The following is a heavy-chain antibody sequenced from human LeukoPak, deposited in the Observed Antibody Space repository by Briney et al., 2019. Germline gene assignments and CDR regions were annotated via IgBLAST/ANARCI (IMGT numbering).Heavy chain of an antibody. D-gene: IGHD3-10*01. J-gene: IGHJ3*02. V-gene: IGHV3-73*01. CDR1: GFTFSDSA. CDR2: IRSKTNSYAT. CDR3: AGTYREAFDI. Sequence: GGSLRLSCAASGFTFSDSAVHWVRQASGKGLEWVGRIRSKTNSYATAYVASVKGRFTISRDDSKNTAFLQMNSLKTEDTAVYYCAGTYREAFDIWGQGTMVTVSS.